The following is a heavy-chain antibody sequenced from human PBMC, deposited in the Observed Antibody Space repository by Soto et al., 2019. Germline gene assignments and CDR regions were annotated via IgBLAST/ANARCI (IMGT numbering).Heavy chain of an antibody. V-gene: IGHV3-30*18. D-gene: IGHD2-21*02. CDR3: AKIANSYCGGDCYSGRYGMDV. CDR1: GFTFSSYG. CDR2: ISYDGSNK. J-gene: IGHJ6*02. Sequence: QVQLVESGGGVVQPGRSLRLSCAASGFTFSSYGMHWVRKAPGKGLEWVAVISYDGSNKYYADSVKGRFTISRDNSKNTLSLQMNSLRAEDTAVYYCAKIANSYCGGDCYSGRYGMDVWGQGTTVTVSS.